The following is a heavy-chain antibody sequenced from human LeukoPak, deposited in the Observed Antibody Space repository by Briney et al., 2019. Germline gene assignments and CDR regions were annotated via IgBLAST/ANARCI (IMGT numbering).Heavy chain of an antibody. CDR2: ISGSGGST. V-gene: IGHV3-23*01. CDR1: GFTFSSYA. J-gene: IGHJ4*02. D-gene: IGHD6-13*01. CDR3: MRASWISSSWYYFDY. Sequence: TGGSLRLSCAASGFTFSSYAMSWVRQAPGKGLEWVSAISGSGGSTYYADSVKGRFTISRDNSKNTLYLQMNSLRAEDTAVYYCMRASWISSSWYYFDYWGQGTLVTVSS.